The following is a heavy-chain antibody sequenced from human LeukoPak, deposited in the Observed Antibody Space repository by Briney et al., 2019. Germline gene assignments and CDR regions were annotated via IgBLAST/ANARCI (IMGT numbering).Heavy chain of an antibody. Sequence: SETLSLTCTVSGGSISSYYWSWIRQPPGKGPEWIGYNYYSGSTNYNPSLKSRVTISVDTSKNQFSLKLSSVTAADTAVYYCARGSEGFFDYWGQGTLVTVSS. CDR3: ARGSEGFFDY. J-gene: IGHJ4*02. V-gene: IGHV4-59*01. CDR1: GGSISSYY. D-gene: IGHD3-3*01. CDR2: NYYSGST.